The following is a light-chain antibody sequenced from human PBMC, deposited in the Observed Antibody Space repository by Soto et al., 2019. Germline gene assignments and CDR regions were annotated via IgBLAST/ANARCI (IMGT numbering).Light chain of an antibody. CDR1: QAISNY. V-gene: IGKV1-27*01. Sequence: DMQITQSPSSLSAYVGDRVTITCLWSQAISNYLAWYQQKPGKVPKLLIYAASTLQSGVPSRFSGSGSGTDFTLTISSLQPEDVATYYCQKYNIAPWTFGQGTKVDIK. CDR2: AAS. J-gene: IGKJ1*01. CDR3: QKYNIAPWT.